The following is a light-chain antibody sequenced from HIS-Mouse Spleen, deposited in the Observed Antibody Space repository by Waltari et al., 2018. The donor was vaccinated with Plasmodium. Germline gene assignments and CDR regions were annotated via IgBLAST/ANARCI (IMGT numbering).Light chain of an antibody. CDR1: SSDVGGYNY. Sequence: QSALTQPASVSGSPGQSITISCTGTSSDVGGYNYVSWYQQHPGKAPKLMIYDVSNRASGVSNRSSGAKSGNTASLTISGLQAEDEADYYCSSYTSSSTLYVVFGGGTKLTVL. CDR2: DVS. V-gene: IGLV2-14*03. CDR3: SSYTSSSTLYVV. J-gene: IGLJ2*01.